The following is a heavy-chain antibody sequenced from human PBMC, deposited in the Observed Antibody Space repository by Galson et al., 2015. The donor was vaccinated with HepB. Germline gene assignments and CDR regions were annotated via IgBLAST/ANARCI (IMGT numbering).Heavy chain of an antibody. CDR3: VKDPRRRYYYDSSGYRGYFQH. D-gene: IGHD3-22*01. V-gene: IGHV3-23*01. CDR1: GFTFSSYA. J-gene: IGHJ1*01. CDR2: ISGSEGST. Sequence: SLRLSCAASGFTFSSYAMSWVRQAPGKGLEWVSAISGSEGSTYYADSVKDRFTISRDNSKNTLYLQMSSLRPEDTAVYYCVKDPRRRYYYDSSGYRGYFQHWGQGTLVTVSS.